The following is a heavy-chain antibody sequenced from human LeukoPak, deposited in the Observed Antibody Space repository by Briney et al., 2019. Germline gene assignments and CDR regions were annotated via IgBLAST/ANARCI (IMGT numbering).Heavy chain of an antibody. CDR2: MSGSGGST. CDR3: ARVRYGELDV. Sequence: GGSLRLSCAASGFTFSSYAMSWVRQAPGKGLEWVSSMSGSGGSTYCADSVKGRFTISRDDSKNTLYLQMNSLRAEDTAVYYCARVRYGELDVWGQGTTVTVSS. V-gene: IGHV3-23*01. D-gene: IGHD4-17*01. J-gene: IGHJ6*02. CDR1: GFTFSSYA.